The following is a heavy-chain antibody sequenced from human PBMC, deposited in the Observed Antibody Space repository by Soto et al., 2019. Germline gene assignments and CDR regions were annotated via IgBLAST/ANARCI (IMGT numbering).Heavy chain of an antibody. D-gene: IGHD2-15*01. CDR1: GGSISSYY. CDR2: IYYSGST. V-gene: IGHV4-59*01. J-gene: IGHJ5*02. Sequence: PSETLSLTCTVSGGSISSYYWSWIRQPPGKGLEWIGYIYYSGSTNYNPSLKSRVTISVDTSKNQFSLKLSSVTAADTAVYYCARVSMDCSGGSCYDWFDPWGQGTLVTVSS. CDR3: ARVSMDCSGGSCYDWFDP.